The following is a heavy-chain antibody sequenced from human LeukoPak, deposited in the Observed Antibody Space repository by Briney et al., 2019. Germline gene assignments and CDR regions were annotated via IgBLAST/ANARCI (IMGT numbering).Heavy chain of an antibody. V-gene: IGHV3-66*01. D-gene: IGHD4-17*01. CDR3: AREGGYGVGEAFDI. CDR1: KFTFSDYS. J-gene: IGHJ3*02. CDR2: IYSGGST. Sequence: GGSLRLSCAASKFTFSDYSMSWVRQAPGKGLEWVSVIYSGGSTYYADSVKGRFTISRDNAKNSLYLQMNSLRAEDTAVYYCAREGGYGVGEAFDIWGQGTMVTVSS.